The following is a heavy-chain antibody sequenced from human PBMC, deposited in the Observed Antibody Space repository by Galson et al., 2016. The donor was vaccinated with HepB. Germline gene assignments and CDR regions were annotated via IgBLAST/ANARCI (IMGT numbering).Heavy chain of an antibody. J-gene: IGHJ4*02. CDR2: IKQDGSEK. D-gene: IGHD2-21*01. CDR1: GFAFGSYW. V-gene: IGHV3-7*01. CDR3: AKGRGGDSIH. Sequence: SLRLSCAASGFAFGSYWMSWVRQAPGKGLEWVANIKQDGSEKYFVDSVKGRFTISRDNAKNSLYLQMNSLRAEDTAVYYCAKGRGGDSIHWGQGTLVTVSS.